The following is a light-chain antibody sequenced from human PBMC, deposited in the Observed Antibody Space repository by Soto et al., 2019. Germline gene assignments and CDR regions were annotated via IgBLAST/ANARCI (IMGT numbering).Light chain of an antibody. CDR3: QVWDNSSDQGV. CDR1: YIGSKT. J-gene: IGLJ3*02. CDR2: DDS. Sequence: SYELTQPPSVSVAPGQTARITCGGNYIGSKTVHWYQQKPGQAPVLVVYDDSDRPSGIPERFSGSNSGNTATLTISRVEAGDEADYYCQVWDNSSDQGVFGGGTKLTVL. V-gene: IGLV3-21*02.